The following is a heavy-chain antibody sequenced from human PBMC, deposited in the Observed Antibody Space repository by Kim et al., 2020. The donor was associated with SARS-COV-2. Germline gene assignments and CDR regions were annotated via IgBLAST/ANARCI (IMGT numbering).Heavy chain of an antibody. D-gene: IGHD1-20*01. J-gene: IGHJ5*02. V-gene: IGHV5-10-1*01. CDR2: DPSDSYT. Sequence: DPSDSYTNYSPSFQGHVTISADKSIRTAYLQWSSLKASDTAMYYCARRYAWGQGTLVTVSS. CDR3: ARRYA.